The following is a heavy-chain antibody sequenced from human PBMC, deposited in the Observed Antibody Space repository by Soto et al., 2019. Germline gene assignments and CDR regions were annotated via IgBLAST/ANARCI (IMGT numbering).Heavy chain of an antibody. D-gene: IGHD3-16*01. V-gene: IGHV1-3*01. J-gene: IGHJ6*02. CDR1: GYAFTSKP. CDR3: AGDQGMLIFGGLMTKVRYYYGMDV. CDR2: INVGNGDT. Sequence: QVQLVQSGAEVKKPGASVKVSCKASGYAFTSKPIQWVRQAPGQSLEWVGWINVGNGDTRYSQKSQGRVTITRDTSASTVYMELSSLRSEDTAVYYCAGDQGMLIFGGLMTKVRYYYGMDVWGQGTTVTVS.